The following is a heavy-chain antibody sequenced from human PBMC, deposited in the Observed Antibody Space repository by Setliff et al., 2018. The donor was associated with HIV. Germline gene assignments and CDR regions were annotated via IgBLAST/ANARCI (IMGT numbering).Heavy chain of an antibody. Sequence: SETLSLTCTVSGGSISSRNFYWGWMRQPPGKGLEWIGSIAYTGSGYYNSSLKSRVTIPVDTSRNECALKLTSVTAADTAVYYCAREVRWELPQGFDHWGQGSQVTVSS. J-gene: IGHJ4*02. V-gene: IGHV4-39*06. CDR3: AREVRWELPQGFDH. CDR1: GGSISSRNFY. CDR2: IAYTGSG. D-gene: IGHD1-26*01.